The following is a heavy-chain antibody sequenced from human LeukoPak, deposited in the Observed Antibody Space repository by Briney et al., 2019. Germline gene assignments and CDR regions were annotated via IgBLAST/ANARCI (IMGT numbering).Heavy chain of an antibody. D-gene: IGHD5-18*01. Sequence: PSETLSLTCTVSGGSISSYYWSWIRQPPGKGLEWIGYIYYSGSTNYNPSLKSRVTISVDTSKNQFSLKLSSVTAADTAVYYCARHRMVTPFDAFDIWGQGTMVTVSS. CDR1: GGSISSYY. V-gene: IGHV4-59*08. J-gene: IGHJ3*02. CDR3: ARHRMVTPFDAFDI. CDR2: IYYSGST.